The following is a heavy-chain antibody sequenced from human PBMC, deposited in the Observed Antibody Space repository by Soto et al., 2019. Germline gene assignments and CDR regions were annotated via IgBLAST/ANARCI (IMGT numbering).Heavy chain of an antibody. CDR1: GYSFTSYW. V-gene: IGHV5-51*01. D-gene: IGHD2-21*02. CDR3: ARYPRGVTAYYYGMDV. CDR2: IYPGDSDT. J-gene: IGHJ6*02. Sequence: PGESLKISCKGSGYSFTSYWIGWVRQMPGKGLEWMGIIYPGDSDTRYSPSFQGQVTISADKSISTAYLQWSSLKASDTAIYYCARYPRGVTAYYYGMDVWGQGTTVTVSS.